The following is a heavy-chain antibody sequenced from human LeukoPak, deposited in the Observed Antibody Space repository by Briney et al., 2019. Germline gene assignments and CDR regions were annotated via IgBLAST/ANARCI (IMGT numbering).Heavy chain of an antibody. V-gene: IGHV3-74*01. J-gene: IGHJ4*02. CDR3: ARDRGPADGIVGEFDY. CDR1: GNYW. D-gene: IGHD3-22*01. CDR2: INSDGSWT. Sequence: PGGSLRLSCAASGNYWMHWVRQAPGKGLVWVSHINSDGSWTSYADSVKGRFTISKDNAKNTVYLQMNNLRAEDTAVYYCARDRGPADGIVGEFDYWGQGTLVTVSS.